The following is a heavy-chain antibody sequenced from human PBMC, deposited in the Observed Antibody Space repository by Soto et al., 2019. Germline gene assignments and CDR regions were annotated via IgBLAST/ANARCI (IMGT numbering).Heavy chain of an antibody. J-gene: IGHJ4*02. D-gene: IGHD2-15*01. V-gene: IGHV1-69*01. CDR3: ARVGGYCSGGSCYLGVSELGYFDY. CDR2: IIPIFGTA. Sequence: QVQLVQSGAEVKKPGSSVKVSCKASGGTFSSYAISWVRQAPGQGLEWMGGIIPIFGTANYAQKFQGRVTITADESTSTAYMELSSLRSEDTAVYHCARVGGYCSGGSCYLGVSELGYFDYWGQGTLVTVSS. CDR1: GGTFSSYA.